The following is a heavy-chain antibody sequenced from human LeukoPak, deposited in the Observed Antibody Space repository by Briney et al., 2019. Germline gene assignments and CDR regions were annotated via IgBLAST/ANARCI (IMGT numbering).Heavy chain of an antibody. CDR3: ARVTSGSSYRPFDY. CDR1: GFSFSSYG. CDR2: IRSDGSNK. J-gene: IGHJ4*02. Sequence: GGSLRLSCAGSGFSFSSYGMHWVRQAPGKGLEWMAFIRSDGSNKYYADSVKGRFTISRDNSKNTLYLQMNSLRAEDTAVYYCARVTSGSSYRPFDYWGQGTLVTVSS. V-gene: IGHV3-30*02. D-gene: IGHD3-10*01.